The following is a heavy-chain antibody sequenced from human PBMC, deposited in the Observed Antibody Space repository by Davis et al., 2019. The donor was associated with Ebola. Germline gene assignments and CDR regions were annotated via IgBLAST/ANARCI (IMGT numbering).Heavy chain of an antibody. CDR1: GFTFSSYA. V-gene: IGHV3-23*01. D-gene: IGHD2-2*01. J-gene: IGHJ4*02. CDR2: ISGSGGST. Sequence: GESLKISCAASGFTFSSYAMCWVRQAPGKGLEWVSEISGSGGSTYYADSVKGRFTISRDNSKNTLYLQMNSLRAEDTAVYYCASGCSSTSCPDYWGQGTLVTVSS. CDR3: ASGCSSTSCPDY.